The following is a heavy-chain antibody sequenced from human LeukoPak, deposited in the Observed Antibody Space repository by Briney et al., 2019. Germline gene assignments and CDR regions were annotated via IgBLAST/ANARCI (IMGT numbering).Heavy chain of an antibody. CDR1: GGSISSGDYY. V-gene: IGHV4-30-4*01. CDR3: ARADGSGLQLYYYYGMDV. D-gene: IGHD5-24*01. Sequence: PSETLSLTCTVSGGSISSGDYYWSWIRQPPGKGLEWIGYIYYSGSTYYNPSLKGRVTISVDTSKNQFSLKLSSVTAADTAVYYCARADGSGLQLYYYYGMDVWGQGTTVTVSS. J-gene: IGHJ6*02. CDR2: IYYSGST.